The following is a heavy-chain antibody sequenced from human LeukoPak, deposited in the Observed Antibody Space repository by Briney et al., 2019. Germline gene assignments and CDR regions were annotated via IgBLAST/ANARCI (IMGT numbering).Heavy chain of an antibody. CDR2: ISSSSSYI. D-gene: IGHD6-19*01. Sequence: PGGSLRLSCAASGFTFSSYSMNWVRQAPGKGLEWVSSISSSSSYIYYADSVKGRFTISRDNAKNSLYLQMNSLRAEDTAVYYCARGRLIEWLVLDYWGQGTLVTVSS. J-gene: IGHJ4*02. V-gene: IGHV3-21*01. CDR1: GFTFSSYS. CDR3: ARGRLIEWLVLDY.